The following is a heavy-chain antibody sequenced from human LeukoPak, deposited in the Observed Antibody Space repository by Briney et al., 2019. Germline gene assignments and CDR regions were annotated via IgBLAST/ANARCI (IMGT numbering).Heavy chain of an antibody. V-gene: IGHV1-69*13. J-gene: IGHJ6*02. CDR3: ARALTRSGYYFWYYYGMDV. CDR2: IIPIFGTA. CDR1: GGTFSSYA. Sequence: SVKVSCKASGGTFSSYAISWVRQAPGQGLEWMGGIIPIFGTANYAQKFQGRVTITADESTSTAYMELSSLRSEDTAVYYCARALTRSGYYFWYYYGMDVWGQGTTVTVSS. D-gene: IGHD3-22*01.